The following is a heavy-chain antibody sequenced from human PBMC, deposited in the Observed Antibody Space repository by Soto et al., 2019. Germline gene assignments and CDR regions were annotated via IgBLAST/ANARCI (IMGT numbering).Heavy chain of an antibody. Sequence: LRLSCVASGFTIRTYAMHWVRQAPGKGLEWVALISHDGSSRYYTESVNGRFTISRDNSKNTVFLRMSSLRAEDTAVYYCARDWDRGGGTYHWYFDLWGRGTLVTVSS. CDR2: ISHDGSSR. CDR3: ARDWDRGGGTYHWYFDL. CDR1: GFTIRTYA. J-gene: IGHJ2*01. D-gene: IGHD1-26*01. V-gene: IGHV3-30-3*01.